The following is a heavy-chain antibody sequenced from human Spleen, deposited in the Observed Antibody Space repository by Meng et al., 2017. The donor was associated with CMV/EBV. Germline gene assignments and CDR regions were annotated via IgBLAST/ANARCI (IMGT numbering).Heavy chain of an antibody. V-gene: IGHV3-48*03. CDR2: ITSSGSIT. CDR1: GFTFSSYE. J-gene: IGHJ5*02. D-gene: IGHD3-22*01. CDR3: AVAPLHYGSFSGVS. Sequence: GGSLILSCAASGFTFSSYEMNWVRQAPGKGLEWVSYITSSGSITYYADSVKGRFTISRDNAKNSLSLQMNSLRADDTAVYYCAVAPLHYGSFSGVSWGQGTLVTVSS.